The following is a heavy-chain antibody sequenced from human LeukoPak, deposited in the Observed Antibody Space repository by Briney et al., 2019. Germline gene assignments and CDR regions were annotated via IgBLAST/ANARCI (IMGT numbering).Heavy chain of an antibody. CDR2: IYTSGST. Sequence: PSETLSLTCTVSGGSISSGSYYWSWIRQPAGKGLEWIGRIYTSGSTNYNPSLKSRVTISVDTSKNQFSLKLSSVTAADTAVYYCARVLFGWFDPWGQGTLVTVSS. CDR3: ARVLFGWFDP. V-gene: IGHV4-61*02. D-gene: IGHD3-10*01. J-gene: IGHJ5*02. CDR1: GGSISSGSYY.